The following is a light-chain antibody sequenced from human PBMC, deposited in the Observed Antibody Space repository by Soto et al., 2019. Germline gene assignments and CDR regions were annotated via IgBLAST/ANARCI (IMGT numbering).Light chain of an antibody. CDR2: EVN. CDR1: SSDVGGFNY. Sequence: QSALTQPASVSGSLGQSITISCTGTSSDVGGFNYVSWYQQHPGTAPKLIIYEVNDRPSGVSDRFSGSKSGNTASLTISGLQADDEADYYCSSYTTSSSRVFGGGTKLTVL. J-gene: IGLJ3*02. V-gene: IGLV2-14*01. CDR3: SSYTTSSSRV.